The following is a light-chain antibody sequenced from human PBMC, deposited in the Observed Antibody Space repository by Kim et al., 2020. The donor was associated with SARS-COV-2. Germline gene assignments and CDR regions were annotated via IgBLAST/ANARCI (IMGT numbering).Light chain of an antibody. CDR1: RLGDKY. Sequence: SYELTQPPSVSVSPGQTGSITCSGNRLGDKYAFWYQQKPGQSPVLVIYQDTKRPSGIPERFSGSNSGNTATLTISGTQAMDEADYYCQAWDNSIVVFGGGTKLTVL. V-gene: IGLV3-1*01. CDR3: QAWDNSIVV. J-gene: IGLJ2*01. CDR2: QDT.